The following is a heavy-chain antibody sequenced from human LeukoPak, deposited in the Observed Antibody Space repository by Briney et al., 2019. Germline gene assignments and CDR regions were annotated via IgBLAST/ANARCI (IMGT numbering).Heavy chain of an antibody. Sequence: AGGSLRLSCAASGFTFSSYSVNWVRQPPGKGLEWVSSISSFSSYIYYTDSVKGRFTISRDNAKNSLYLQMNSLRAEDTAVYYCAREGGRGSGDFDYWGQGTLVTVSS. V-gene: IGHV3-21*01. CDR1: GFTFSSYS. CDR3: AREGGRGSGDFDY. D-gene: IGHD3-16*01. J-gene: IGHJ4*02. CDR2: ISSFSSYI.